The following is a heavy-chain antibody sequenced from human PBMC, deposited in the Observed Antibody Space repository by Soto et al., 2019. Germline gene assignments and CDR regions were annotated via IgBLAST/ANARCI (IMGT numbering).Heavy chain of an antibody. Sequence: PGGSLRLSCAACGFTFSNAWMNWVRQAPGKGLEWVSGITWNSGTIGYADSVKGRFTISRDNAKNSLYLQMNSLRAEDTALYYCAKDGNTGALDYYYGMDVWGQGTTVTVSS. CDR1: GFTFSNAW. D-gene: IGHD3-16*01. CDR3: AKDGNTGALDYYYGMDV. J-gene: IGHJ6*02. CDR2: ITWNSGTI. V-gene: IGHV3-9*01.